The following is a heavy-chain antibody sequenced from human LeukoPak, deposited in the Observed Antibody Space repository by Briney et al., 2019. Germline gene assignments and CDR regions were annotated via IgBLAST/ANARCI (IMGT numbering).Heavy chain of an antibody. V-gene: IGHV3-23*01. CDR1: GFTFSSYA. CDR3: AKARDYGDYELDY. D-gene: IGHD4-17*01. Sequence: GGSLRLSCAASGFTFSSYALIWVRQAPGRGLEWVSAVSGSGVNTYYADSVKGRFTVSRDNSKNTLYLQMNSLRAEDTAVYYCAKARDYGDYELDYWGQGTLVTVSS. CDR2: VSGSGVNT. J-gene: IGHJ4*02.